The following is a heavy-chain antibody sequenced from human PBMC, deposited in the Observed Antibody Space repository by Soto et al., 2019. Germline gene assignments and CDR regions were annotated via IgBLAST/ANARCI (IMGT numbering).Heavy chain of an antibody. CDR3: ARVPQSGYSSGWSQDGAFDI. CDR1: GYTFTSYG. J-gene: IGHJ3*02. Sequence: GASVKVSCKASGYTFTSYGISWVRQAPGQGLEWMGWISAYNGNTNYAQKLQGRVTMTTDTSTCTAYMELRSLRSEDTAVYYCARVPQSGYSSGWSQDGAFDIWGQGTMVTVSS. V-gene: IGHV1-18*01. D-gene: IGHD6-19*01. CDR2: ISAYNGNT.